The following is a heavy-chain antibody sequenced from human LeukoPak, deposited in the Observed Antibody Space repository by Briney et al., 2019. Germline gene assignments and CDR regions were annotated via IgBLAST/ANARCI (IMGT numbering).Heavy chain of an antibody. V-gene: IGHV4-59*12. D-gene: IGHD3-9*01. Sequence: PSETLSLTCTVSGGSISSYYWSWIRQPPGKGLEWIGYIYYSGSTNYNPSLKSRVTISVDTSKNQFSLKLSSVTAADTAVYYCARDRTDDILTGYYLVGWFDPWGQGTLVTVSS. CDR2: IYYSGST. J-gene: IGHJ5*02. CDR3: ARDRTDDILTGYYLVGWFDP. CDR1: GGSISSYY.